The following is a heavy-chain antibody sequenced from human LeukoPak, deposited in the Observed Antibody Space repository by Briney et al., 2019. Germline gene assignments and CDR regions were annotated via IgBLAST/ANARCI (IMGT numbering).Heavy chain of an antibody. J-gene: IGHJ6*02. CDR3: AGSNYYGSGSYYNDAGYYGMDV. V-gene: IGHV4-59*08. CDR1: GGSISSYY. CDR2: IYYSGST. D-gene: IGHD3-10*01. Sequence: SETLSLTCTVSGGSISSYYWSWIRQPPGKGLEWIGYIYYSGSTNYNPSLKSRVTISVDTSKNQFSLKLSSGTAADTAVYYCAGSNYYGSGSYYNDAGYYGMDVWGQGTTVTVSS.